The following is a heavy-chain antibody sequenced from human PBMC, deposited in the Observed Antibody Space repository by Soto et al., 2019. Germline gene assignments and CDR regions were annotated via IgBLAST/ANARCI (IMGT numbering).Heavy chain of an antibody. D-gene: IGHD4-17*01. Sequence: PGGSLRLSCAASGFTFSSYAMHWVRQAPGKGLEWVAVISNDGSNKYYADSVKGRFTISRDNAKNTLYLQMNSLRAEDTAVYYCAIGLYGDPREYFHYWGQGTLVPVPS. V-gene: IGHV3-30-3*01. CDR1: GFTFSSYA. CDR2: ISNDGSNK. CDR3: AIGLYGDPREYFHY. J-gene: IGHJ1*01.